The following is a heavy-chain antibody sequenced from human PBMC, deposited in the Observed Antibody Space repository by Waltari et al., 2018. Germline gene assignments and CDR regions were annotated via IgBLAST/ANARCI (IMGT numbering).Heavy chain of an antibody. CDR2: IYYSGST. V-gene: IGHV4-59*08. D-gene: IGHD6-19*01. Sequence: QVQLQESGPGLVKPSETLSLTGTVSGGSISRSYWSWIRQPPGKGLEWIGYIYYSGSTNYNPSLKSRVTISVDTSMNQFSLKLSSVTAADTAVYYCASLYSSGWYDAFDIWGQGTMVTVSS. CDR1: GGSISRSY. CDR3: ASLYSSGWYDAFDI. J-gene: IGHJ3*02.